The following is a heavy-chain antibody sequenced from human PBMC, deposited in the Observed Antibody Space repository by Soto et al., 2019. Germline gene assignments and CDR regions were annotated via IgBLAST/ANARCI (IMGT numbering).Heavy chain of an antibody. V-gene: IGHV4-31*03. CDR3: ARGAPYISFDY. Sequence: SETLSLTCTVSGGSISSGDYEWSWIRQHPGKGLEWIGYIYSSGYTYYNPSLKSRVTISVDTPKKQFSLKLSSVTAADTAVYYCARGAPYISFDYWGQGTLVTVSS. J-gene: IGHJ4*02. D-gene: IGHD3-16*01. CDR1: GGSISSGDYE. CDR2: IYSSGYT.